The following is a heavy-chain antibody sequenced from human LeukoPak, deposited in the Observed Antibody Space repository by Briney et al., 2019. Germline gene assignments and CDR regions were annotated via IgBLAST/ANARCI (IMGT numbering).Heavy chain of an antibody. CDR2: IFADEDT. V-gene: IGHV4-4*07. Sequence: PSETLSLTCTVSGGSISDFYWAWIRQPADKGLEYIGRIFADEDTKYNPNLNPSLKSRVTMSADTSKNQLSLKLSSVTAADTAVYYCTRHDVVAVIGHGMAVWGQGTTVTVSS. CDR3: TRHDVVAVIGHGMAV. J-gene: IGHJ6*02. CDR1: GGSISDFY. D-gene: IGHD2-15*01.